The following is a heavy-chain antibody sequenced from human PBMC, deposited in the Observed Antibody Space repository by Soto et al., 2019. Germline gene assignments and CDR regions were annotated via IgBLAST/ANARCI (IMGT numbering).Heavy chain of an antibody. Sequence: EVQLLESGGGLVQPGGSLRLSCAASGFTFSSYAMSWVRQAPGKGLEWVSAISGSGGSTYYADSVKGRFTISRDNSKNTLYLQMNSLRAEDTAVYYCAKGLPAVTTSRDYYYCYYGMDVWGQGTTVTVSS. CDR3: AKGLPAVTTSRDYYYCYYGMDV. CDR1: GFTFSSYA. CDR2: ISGSGGST. J-gene: IGHJ6*02. V-gene: IGHV3-23*01. D-gene: IGHD4-4*01.